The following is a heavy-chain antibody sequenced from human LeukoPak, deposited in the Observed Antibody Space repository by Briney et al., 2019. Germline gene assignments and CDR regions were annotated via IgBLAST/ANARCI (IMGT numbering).Heavy chain of an antibody. J-gene: IGHJ4*02. D-gene: IGHD3-10*01. CDR3: ANPWYYYGSGSY. Sequence: GGSLRLSCAASGFTFSSYATSWVRQAPGKGLEWVSAISGSGGSTYYADSVKGRFTISRDNSKNTLYLQMNSLRAEDTAVYYCANPWYYYGSGSYWGQGTLVTVSS. CDR1: GFTFSSYA. CDR2: ISGSGGST. V-gene: IGHV3-23*01.